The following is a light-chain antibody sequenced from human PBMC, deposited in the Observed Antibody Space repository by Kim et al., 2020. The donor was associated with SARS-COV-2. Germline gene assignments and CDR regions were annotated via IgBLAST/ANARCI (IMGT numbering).Light chain of an antibody. Sequence: AAVGDRVPIPCRASQRIGSWLAWFQQRPGKAPKLLIYKAANLESGVPSRFSGSGSGTEFTLTISSLQPDDFATDYCQQYDTYSYTFGQGTKLEI. J-gene: IGKJ2*01. CDR2: KAA. CDR1: QRIGSW. CDR3: QQYDTYSYT. V-gene: IGKV1-5*03.